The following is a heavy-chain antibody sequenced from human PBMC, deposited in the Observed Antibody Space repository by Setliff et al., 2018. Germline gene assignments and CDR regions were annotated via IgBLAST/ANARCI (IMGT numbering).Heavy chain of an antibody. CDR3: AKGGYSGSHYFDY. Sequence: GGSLRLSCAASGFTFTSYAMRWVRQAPGKGLGWVSSISGSGGSTYYADSVKGRFTISRDNSNNALYLQMNSLRAEDTAIYYCAKGGYSGSHYFDYWGQGTLVTVSS. D-gene: IGHD1-26*01. CDR1: GFTFTSYA. V-gene: IGHV3-23*01. J-gene: IGHJ4*02. CDR2: ISGSGGST.